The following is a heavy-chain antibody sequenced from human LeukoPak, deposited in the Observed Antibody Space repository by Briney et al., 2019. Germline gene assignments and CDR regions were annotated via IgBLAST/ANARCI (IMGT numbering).Heavy chain of an antibody. Sequence: PGGSLRLSCAASGFTFSSYEMNWVRQAPGKGQEWVSYISSSSTIYYADSVRGRFTISRDNAKNSLYLQMNSLRAEDTAVYYCARGYGSGSYYLYWGQGTLVTVSS. D-gene: IGHD3-10*01. CDR1: GFTFSSYE. CDR3: ARGYGSGSYYLY. J-gene: IGHJ4*02. CDR2: ISSSSTI. V-gene: IGHV3-48*03.